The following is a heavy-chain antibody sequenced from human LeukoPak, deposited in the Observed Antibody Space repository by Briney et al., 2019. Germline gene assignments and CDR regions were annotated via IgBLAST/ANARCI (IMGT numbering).Heavy chain of an antibody. J-gene: IGHJ4*02. D-gene: IGHD5-18*01. CDR2: IYYSGST. CDR1: GGPISSSSYY. CDR3: ARGFRGYSYGRTARGGNYFDY. V-gene: IGHV4-39*07. Sequence: SETLSLTCTVSGGPISSSSYYWRWIRQPPGKGLGWIGSIYYSGSTYYNPSLKSRVTISVDTSKNQYSLKLSSVTAADTAVYYCARGFRGYSYGRTARGGNYFDYWGQGTLVTVSS.